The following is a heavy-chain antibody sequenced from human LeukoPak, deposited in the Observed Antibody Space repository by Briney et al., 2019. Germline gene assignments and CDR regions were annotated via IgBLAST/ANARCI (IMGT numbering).Heavy chain of an antibody. J-gene: IGHJ3*02. CDR3: ARGPQTSTIFGVVIPYDAFDI. CDR2: IKHSGST. V-gene: IGHV4-34*01. Sequence: SETLSLTCAVYGGSFSGYYWSWIRQPPGKGLEWIGEIKHSGSTNYNPSLKSRVTISVDTSKNQFSLKLSSVTAADTAVYYCARGPQTSTIFGVVIPYDAFDIWGQGTMVTVSS. CDR1: GGSFSGYY. D-gene: IGHD3-3*01.